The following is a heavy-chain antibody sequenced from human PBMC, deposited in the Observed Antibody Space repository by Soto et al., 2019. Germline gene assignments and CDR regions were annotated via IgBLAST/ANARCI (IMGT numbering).Heavy chain of an antibody. D-gene: IGHD3-3*01. V-gene: IGHV3-21*01. J-gene: IGHJ4*02. CDR1: GFTFSSYS. CDR2: ISSSSSYI. Sequence: PGGSLRLSCAASGFTFSSYSMNWVRQAPGKGLEWVSSISSSSSYIYYADSVKGRFTISRDNAKNSLYLQMNSLRAEDTAVYYCARDPPHYDFWSGYSGADYWGQGTLVTVSS. CDR3: ARDPPHYDFWSGYSGADY.